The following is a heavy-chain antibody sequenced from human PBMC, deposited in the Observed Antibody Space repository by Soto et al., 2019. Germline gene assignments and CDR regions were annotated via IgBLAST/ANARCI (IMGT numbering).Heavy chain of an antibody. CDR3: ARAGYPMNAFDI. J-gene: IGHJ3*02. V-gene: IGHV1-69*13. D-gene: IGHD5-12*01. Sequence: SVKVSCKASGGTFSSYAISWVRQAPGQGLEWMGGIISIFGTANYAQKFQGRVTITADESTSTAYMELSSLRSEDTAVYYCARAGYPMNAFDIWGQGTMVTVSS. CDR1: GGTFSSYA. CDR2: IISIFGTA.